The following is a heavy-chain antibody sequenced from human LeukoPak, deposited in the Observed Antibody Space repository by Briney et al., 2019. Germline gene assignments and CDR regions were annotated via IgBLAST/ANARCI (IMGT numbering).Heavy chain of an antibody. V-gene: IGHV3-48*03. CDR2: ISSSGSTI. J-gene: IGHJ4*02. Sequence: GGSLRLSCAASGFTFSSYEMNWVRQAAGNGLEWVSYISSSGSTIYYADSVKGRFTISRDNAKNSLYLQMNSLRAEDTAVYYCARGGYTVTPYRVYWGQGTLVTVSS. CDR1: GFTFSSYE. CDR3: ARGGYTVTPYRVY. D-gene: IGHD4-17*01.